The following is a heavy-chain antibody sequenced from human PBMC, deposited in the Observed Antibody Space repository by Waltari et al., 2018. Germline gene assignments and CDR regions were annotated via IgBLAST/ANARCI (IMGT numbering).Heavy chain of an antibody. J-gene: IGHJ4*02. CDR2: IKHDGSAK. D-gene: IGHD6-13*01. Sequence: EVQLVESGGGLVQPGGSLRLSCAASGFIFSSYWMGWVRQAPGKGLEWVANIKHDGSAKYYVESVKGRFTISRNNAENSLYLQMNSLRADDTAVYYCATSEAAAGNDWGQGTLVSVSS. CDR3: ATSEAAAGND. V-gene: IGHV3-7*01. CDR1: GFIFSSYW.